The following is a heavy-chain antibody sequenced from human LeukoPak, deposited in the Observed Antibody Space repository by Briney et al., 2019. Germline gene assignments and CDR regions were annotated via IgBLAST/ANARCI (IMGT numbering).Heavy chain of an antibody. Sequence: ASETLSLTCTVSGGSISGYYWSWIRQPPGKGLEWIGYIYYSGSTNYNPSLKSRVTISVDTSKNQFSLKLSSVTAADTAVYYCARGGDGYMDYWGQGTLVTVSS. D-gene: IGHD5-24*01. CDR2: IYYSGST. V-gene: IGHV4-59*01. CDR3: ARGGDGYMDY. J-gene: IGHJ4*02. CDR1: GGSISGYY.